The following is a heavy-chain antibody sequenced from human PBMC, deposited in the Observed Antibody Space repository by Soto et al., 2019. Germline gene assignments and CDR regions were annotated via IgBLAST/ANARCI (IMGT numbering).Heavy chain of an antibody. J-gene: IGHJ4*02. D-gene: IGHD6-13*01. CDR1: GYSFISSW. V-gene: IGHV5-51*01. Sequence: GESLKISCQASGYSFISSWIGWVRQMPGKGLEWMGIIYPGDSDTRYSPSFQGQVTISADKSTSTAYLQWSSLKASDTATYYCARMMAASGTAFDYWGQGARVTVSS. CDR2: IYPGDSDT. CDR3: ARMMAASGTAFDY.